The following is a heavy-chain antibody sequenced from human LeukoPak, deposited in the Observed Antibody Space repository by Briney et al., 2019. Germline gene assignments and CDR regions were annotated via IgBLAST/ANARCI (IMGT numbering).Heavy chain of an antibody. J-gene: IGHJ4*02. D-gene: IGHD5-18*01. CDR3: ARAEYSYGYAWLVY. CDR2: IIPIFGTA. V-gene: IGHV1-69*05. CDR1: GGTFSSYA. Sequence: GASVKVSCKASGGTFSSYAISWVRQAPGQGLEWMGGIIPIFGTANYAQKFQGRVTITTDESTSTAYMELSSLRSEDTAVYYCARAEYSYGYAWLVYWGQGTLVTGSS.